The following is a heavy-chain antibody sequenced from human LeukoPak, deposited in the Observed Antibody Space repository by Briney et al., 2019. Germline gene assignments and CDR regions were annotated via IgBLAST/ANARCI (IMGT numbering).Heavy chain of an antibody. Sequence: PGGSLRLSCAASGFTFSNAWMSWARQAPGKGLEWVGRIKSKTDGGTTDYAAPVKGRFTISRDDSKNTLYLQMNSLKTEDTAVYYCTTEVGYCSSTSCYYFDYWGQGTLVTVSS. J-gene: IGHJ4*02. V-gene: IGHV3-15*01. D-gene: IGHD2-2*03. CDR2: IKSKTDGGTT. CDR1: GFTFSNAW. CDR3: TTEVGYCSSTSCYYFDY.